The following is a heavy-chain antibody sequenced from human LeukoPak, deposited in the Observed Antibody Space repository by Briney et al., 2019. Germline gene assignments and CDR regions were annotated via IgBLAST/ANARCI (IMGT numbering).Heavy chain of an antibody. CDR1: GSTFTAYY. D-gene: IGHD5-18*01. J-gene: IGHJ5*02. CDR2: TTANSGGT. CDR3: ARVRDGYSYGTNSFDP. V-gene: IGHV1-2*02. Sequence: GASVKLSCKASGSTFTAYYMHWVRQDPGQGLEWMGCTTANSGGTNYAQKFPGRVTMTRDTSSSTGYMDLRRLTSDDTAVYYCARVRDGYSYGTNSFDPWGQGTLVTVSS.